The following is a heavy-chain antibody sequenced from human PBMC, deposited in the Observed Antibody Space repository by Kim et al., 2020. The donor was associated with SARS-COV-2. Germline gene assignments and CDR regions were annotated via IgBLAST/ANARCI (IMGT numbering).Heavy chain of an antibody. CDR1: GYTFTSYG. CDR3: ARRHIVVVTAIVAHDAFDI. CDR2: ISAYNGNT. D-gene: IGHD2-21*02. Sequence: ASVKVSCKASGYTFTSYGISWVRQAPGQGLEWMGWISAYNGNTNYAQKLQGRVTMTTDTSTSTAYMELRSLRSDDTAVYYCARRHIVVVTAIVAHDAFDIWGQGTMVTVSS. J-gene: IGHJ3*02. V-gene: IGHV1-18*01.